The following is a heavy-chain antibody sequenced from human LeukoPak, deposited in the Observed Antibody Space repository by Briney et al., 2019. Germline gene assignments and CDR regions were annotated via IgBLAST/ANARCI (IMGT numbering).Heavy chain of an antibody. J-gene: IGHJ6*03. V-gene: IGHV3-66*01. Sequence: GGSLSLSCAASGFPISGYDITWVRQAPGKGLEWVSVFYTDGGTSYADSVRGRFTVSRDNDKNTVDLQVHSLRVEDRAVCFFVRDETRHMDVCGEGEAGTVSS. CDR2: FYTDGGT. CDR1: GFPISGYD. CDR3: VRDETRHMDV. D-gene: IGHD4-11*01.